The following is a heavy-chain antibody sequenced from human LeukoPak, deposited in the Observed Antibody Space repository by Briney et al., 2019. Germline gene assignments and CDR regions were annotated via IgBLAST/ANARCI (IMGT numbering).Heavy chain of an antibody. J-gene: IGHJ3*02. D-gene: IGHD3-3*01. V-gene: IGHV2-5*02. CDR1: GFSLSTSGVG. CDR3: AHTLGVLRSLEWLLYGAFDI. Sequence: SGPTLVKPTQTLTLTCTFSGFSLSTSGVGVGWIRQPPGKALEWLALIYWDDDKRYSPSLKSRLTITKDTSKNQVVLTMTNMDPVDTATYYCAHTLGVLRSLEWLLYGAFDIWGQGTMVTVSS. CDR2: IYWDDDK.